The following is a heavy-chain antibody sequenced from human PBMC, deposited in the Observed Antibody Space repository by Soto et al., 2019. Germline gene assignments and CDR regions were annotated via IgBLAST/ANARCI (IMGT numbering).Heavy chain of an antibody. CDR2: INPSGGST. D-gene: IGHD2-2*01. CDR1: GYTFTSYY. CDR3: ARVVVPAAEYYYYYGMDV. V-gene: IGHV1-46*03. J-gene: IGHJ6*02. Sequence: ASVKVSCKASGYTFTSYYMHWVRQAPGQGLEWMEIINPSGGSTSYAQKFQGRVTMTRDTSTSTVYMELSSLSSEDTAVYYCARVVVPAAEYYYYYGMDVWGQGTTVTVS.